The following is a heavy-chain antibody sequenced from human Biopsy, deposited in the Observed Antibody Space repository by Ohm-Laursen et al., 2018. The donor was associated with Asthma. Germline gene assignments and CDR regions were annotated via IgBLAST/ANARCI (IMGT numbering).Heavy chain of an antibody. CDR2: ISKDASTQ. CDR1: GFTFSDYA. V-gene: IGHV3-30*07. Sequence: SLRLSCTASGFTFSDYAMHWVRQAPGKGLEWVGVISKDASTQDYADSVKGRFTISRDNAKNSLYLQMNSLRAEDTAVYYCARDREVYGSGIGALYYYYYYGMDVWGQGTTVTVSS. J-gene: IGHJ6*02. D-gene: IGHD3-10*01. CDR3: ARDREVYGSGIGALYYYYYYGMDV.